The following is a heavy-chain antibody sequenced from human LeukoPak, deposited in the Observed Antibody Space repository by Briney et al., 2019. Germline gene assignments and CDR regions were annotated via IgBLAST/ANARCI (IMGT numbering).Heavy chain of an antibody. J-gene: IGHJ4*02. CDR2: ISNSRTTI. CDR3: ARPGEGDNWNPWVV. Sequence: PGGSLRLSCAASGFTFSSYNMNWVRQAPGKGLEWISYISNSRTTIYYADSVKGRFTISRDKAKSSLYLQMNSLRAEDTAVYYCARPGEGDNWNPWVVWGQGTLVTVSS. D-gene: IGHD1-20*01. CDR1: GFTFSSYN. V-gene: IGHV3-48*01.